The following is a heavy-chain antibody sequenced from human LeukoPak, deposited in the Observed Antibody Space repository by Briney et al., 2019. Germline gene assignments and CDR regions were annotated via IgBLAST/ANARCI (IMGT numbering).Heavy chain of an antibody. Sequence: GGSLRLSCVASGFTFSSYGTHWVRQAPGKGLEWVAFIRYDGSREDYADSVKGRFTTSRDNSKRTLYLQMNSLRADDTAVYYCAKDGSWSCTDWGQGTLVTVSS. V-gene: IGHV3-30*02. CDR3: AKDGSWSCTD. CDR1: GFTFSSYG. J-gene: IGHJ4*02. D-gene: IGHD2-8*02. CDR2: IRYDGSRE.